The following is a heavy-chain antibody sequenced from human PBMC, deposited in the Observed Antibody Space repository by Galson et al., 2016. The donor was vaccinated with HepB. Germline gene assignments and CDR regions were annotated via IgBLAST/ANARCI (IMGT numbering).Heavy chain of an antibody. CDR3: ARDRRTGNSLDALDL. V-gene: IGHV3-33*01. Sequence: SLRLSCAASELPLRRYGMHWVRQAPGKGLEWVALIDYDGGINYSGDSVKGRFTVSRNNHKNTVYLQMNSLRAEDTAVYYCARDRRTGNSLDALDLWGRGTVVTVSS. CDR2: IDYDGGIN. CDR1: ELPLRRYG. J-gene: IGHJ3*01. D-gene: IGHD3/OR15-3a*01.